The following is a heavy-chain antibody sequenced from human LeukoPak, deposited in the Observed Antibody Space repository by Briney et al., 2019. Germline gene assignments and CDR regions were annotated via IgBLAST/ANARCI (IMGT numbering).Heavy chain of an antibody. CDR1: GYIFTNYG. CDR2: INPNSGGT. J-gene: IGHJ6*03. D-gene: IGHD1-7*01. CDR3: ARDSWYNWNYGTVYYYYYYMDV. V-gene: IGHV1-2*02. Sequence: ASVKVSCKASGYIFTNYGITWVRQAPGQGLEWMGWINPNSGGTNYAQKFQGRVTMTRDTSISTAYMELSRLRSDDTAVYYCARDSWYNWNYGTVYYYYYYMDVWGKGTTVTVSS.